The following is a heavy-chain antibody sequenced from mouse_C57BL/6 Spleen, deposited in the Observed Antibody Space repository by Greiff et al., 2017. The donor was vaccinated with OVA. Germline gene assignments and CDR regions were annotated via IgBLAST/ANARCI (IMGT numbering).Heavy chain of an antibody. CDR2: IDPSDSYT. CDR3: ARRAPFGAMDY. CDR1: GYTFTSYW. J-gene: IGHJ4*01. D-gene: IGHD3-3*01. V-gene: IGHV1-50*01. Sequence: QLPGAELVKPGASVKLSCKASGYTFTSYWMQWVKQRPGQGLEWIGEIDPSDSYTNYNQKFKGKATLTVDTSSSTAYMQLSSLTSEDSAVYYCARRAPFGAMDYWGQGTSVTVSS.